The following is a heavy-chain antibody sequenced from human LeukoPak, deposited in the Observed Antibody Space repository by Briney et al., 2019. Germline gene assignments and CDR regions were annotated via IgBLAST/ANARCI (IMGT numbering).Heavy chain of an antibody. CDR1: GYTFTSYG. J-gene: IGHJ5*02. D-gene: IGHD6-19*01. V-gene: IGHV1-18*01. Sequence: ASVKVSCKASGYTFTSYGISWVRQAPGQGLEWMGWISAYNGNTNYEQKLQGRVTMTTDTSTSTAYMELRSLRSDDTAVYYCARDRAVGNSSGWHNWFDPWGQGTLVTVSS. CDR3: ARDRAVGNSSGWHNWFDP. CDR2: ISAYNGNT.